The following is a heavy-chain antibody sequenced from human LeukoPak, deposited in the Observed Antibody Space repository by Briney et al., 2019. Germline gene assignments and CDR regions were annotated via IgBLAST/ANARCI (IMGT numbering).Heavy chain of an antibody. D-gene: IGHD5-18*01. CDR1: GFTFSDYW. CDR3: ARAGYTYTTLYY. J-gene: IGHJ4*02. CDR2: IKQDGSEK. Sequence: AGSLGLSCAASGFTFSDYWMTWIRQAPGKGLEWVANIKQDGSEKYYVDSVKGRFTISRDNAKNSLYLQMNSLRVDDTALYYCARAGYTYTTLYYWGQGTLVTVSS. V-gene: IGHV3-7*01.